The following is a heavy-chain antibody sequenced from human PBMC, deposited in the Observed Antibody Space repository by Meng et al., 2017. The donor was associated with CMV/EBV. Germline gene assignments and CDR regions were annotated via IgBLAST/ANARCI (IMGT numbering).Heavy chain of an antibody. Sequence: ASVKVSCKASGYTFTSYAMHCVRQAPGQRLEWMGWSNAGNGNTKYSQEFQGRVTITRDTSASTAYMELSSLRSEDMAVYYSPLSSCSGGSCYSPGRAYFQHWGQGTLVTVSS. CDR1: GYTFTSYA. CDR2: SNAGNGNT. V-gene: IGHV1-3*02. D-gene: IGHD2-15*01. J-gene: IGHJ1*01. CDR3: PLSSCSGGSCYSPGRAYFQH.